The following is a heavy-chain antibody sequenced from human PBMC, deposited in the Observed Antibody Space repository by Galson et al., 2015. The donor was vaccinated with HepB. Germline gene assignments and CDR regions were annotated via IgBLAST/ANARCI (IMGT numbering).Heavy chain of an antibody. CDR1: GFTFSSDS. J-gene: IGHJ4*02. D-gene: IGHD3-10*01. Sequence: SLRLSCAASGFTFSSDSMTWVRQAPGQGLEWVSYINSNSRYIYYTDSMKGRFTISRDNAKNSLYLQMNSLRVEDTAVYYCARAPRGSGSVADYWGQGTLVTVSS. V-gene: IGHV3-21*01. CDR3: ARAPRGSGSVADY. CDR2: INSNSRYI.